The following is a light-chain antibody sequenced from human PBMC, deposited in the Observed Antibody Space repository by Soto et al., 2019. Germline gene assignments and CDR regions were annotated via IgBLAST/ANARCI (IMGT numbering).Light chain of an antibody. CDR3: QQRSNWSWT. V-gene: IGKV3-11*01. Sequence: EIVLTQSPATLSLSPGERATLSCRASQSVSSYLDWYQQKPGQAPRLLIYDASNRATGIPARFSGSGSGTDFTLNISSLEPEDFAVYYCQQRSNWSWTFGQGTKVEIK. CDR2: DAS. CDR1: QSVSSY. J-gene: IGKJ1*01.